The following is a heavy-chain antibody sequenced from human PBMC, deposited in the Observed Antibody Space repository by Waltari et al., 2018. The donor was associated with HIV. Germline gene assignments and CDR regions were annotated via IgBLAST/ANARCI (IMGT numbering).Heavy chain of an antibody. D-gene: IGHD3-16*01. CDR1: GGSFSGYY. CDR2: INHSGST. Sequence: QVQLQQWGAGLLKPSETLSLTCAVYGGSFSGYYWSWIRQPPGKGLEWIGEINHSGSTNDNPSLKRRVTISVDTSKNQFSLKLSSVTAADTAVYYCARVYDYVTWDYWGQGTLVTVSS. V-gene: IGHV4-34*01. J-gene: IGHJ4*02. CDR3: ARVYDYVTWDY.